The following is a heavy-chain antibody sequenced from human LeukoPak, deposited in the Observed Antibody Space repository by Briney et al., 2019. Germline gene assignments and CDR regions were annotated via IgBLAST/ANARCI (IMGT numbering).Heavy chain of an antibody. CDR1: GYIFTSYG. D-gene: IGHD6-19*01. J-gene: IGHJ4*02. V-gene: IGHV1-18*01. CDR3: ARDWNSIAVAGVSYFDY. CDR2: ISAYNGNT. Sequence: ASVKVSCKASGYIFTSYGISWVRQAPGQGLEWMGWISAYNGNTNYAQKLQGRVTMTTDTSTSTAYMELRSLRSDDTAVYYCARDWNSIAVAGVSYFDYWGQGTLVTVSS.